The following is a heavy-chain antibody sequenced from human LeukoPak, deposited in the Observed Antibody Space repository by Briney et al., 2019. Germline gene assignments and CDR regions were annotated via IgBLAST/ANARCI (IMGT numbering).Heavy chain of an antibody. V-gene: IGHV3-33*01. CDR1: GFTFSSYG. Sequence: GGSLRLSCAASGFTFSSYGMHWVRQAPGKGLEWVAVIWYDGSNKYYADSVKGRFTISRDNSKNTLYLQMNSLRAEDTAVYYCARDPAAAGPGGNWFDPWGQGTLVTVSS. J-gene: IGHJ5*02. CDR2: IWYDGSNK. CDR3: ARDPAAAGPGGNWFDP. D-gene: IGHD6-13*01.